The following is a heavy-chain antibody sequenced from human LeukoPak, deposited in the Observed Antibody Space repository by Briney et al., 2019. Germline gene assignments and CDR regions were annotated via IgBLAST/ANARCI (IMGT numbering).Heavy chain of an antibody. Sequence: SGPTLVKPTQTLTLTCTFSGFPLSTSGVGVGWIRQPPGKALEWLALIYWNGDKRYSPSLKSRLTITKDTSKNQVVLTMTNMDPVDTATYYCAHSYYDFWSGYSERPNNWFDPWGQGTLVTVSS. CDR1: GFPLSTSGVG. J-gene: IGHJ5*02. D-gene: IGHD3-3*01. CDR2: IYWNGDK. CDR3: AHSYYDFWSGYSERPNNWFDP. V-gene: IGHV2-5*01.